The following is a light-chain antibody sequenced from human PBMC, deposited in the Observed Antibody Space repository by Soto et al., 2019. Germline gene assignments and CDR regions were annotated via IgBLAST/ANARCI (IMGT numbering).Light chain of an antibody. CDR3: QQYNNWPPAT. V-gene: IGKV3-15*01. CDR2: GAS. CDR1: QSVSSN. J-gene: IGKJ1*01. Sequence: EIVMTQSPATLSVSPGERATLSCRASQSVSSNLAWYQQKPGQAPSLLIYGASTRATGIPARFSGSGSGTEFTLTISSLQSEDFALYYCQQYNNWPPATCGQGTKVEIK.